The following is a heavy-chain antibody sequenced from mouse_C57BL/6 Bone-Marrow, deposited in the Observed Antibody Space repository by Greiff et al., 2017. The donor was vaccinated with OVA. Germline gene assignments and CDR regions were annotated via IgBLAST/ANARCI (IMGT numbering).Heavy chain of an antibody. CDR2: ISYDGSN. J-gene: IGHJ2*01. Sequence: DVQLQESGPGLVKPSQSLSLTCSVTGYSITSGYYWNWIRQFPGNKLEWMGYISYDGSNNYNPSLKNRISITRDTSKNQFFLKLNSVTTEDTATYYCAREGLGSSYFDYWGQGTTLTVSS. CDR3: AREGLGSSYFDY. V-gene: IGHV3-6*01. D-gene: IGHD1-1*01. CDR1: GYSITSGYY.